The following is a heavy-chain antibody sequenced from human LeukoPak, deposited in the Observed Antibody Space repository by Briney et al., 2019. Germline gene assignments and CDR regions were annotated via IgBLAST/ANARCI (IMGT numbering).Heavy chain of an antibody. D-gene: IGHD5-18*01. V-gene: IGHV3-21*01. CDR2: ISSSSSYI. CDR1: GFTFSSYS. Sequence: PGGSLRLSCAASGFTFSSYSMNWVRQAPGKGLEWVSSISSSSSYIYYADSVKGRFTISRDNAMNSLYLQMNSLRAEDTAVYYCARDPYSYGYVLCDYWGQGTLVTVSS. CDR3: ARDPYSYGYVLCDY. J-gene: IGHJ4*02.